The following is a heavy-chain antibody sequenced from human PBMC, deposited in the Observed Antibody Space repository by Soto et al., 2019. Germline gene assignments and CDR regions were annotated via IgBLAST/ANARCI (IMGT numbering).Heavy chain of an antibody. CDR2: MQPSTGRT. J-gene: IGHJ4*02. Sequence: ASVEVSCKASGYSFTSLDMNWVRQTAGQGLEWMGWMQPSTGRTGYAQKFQGRVTMTRDTSINTAYMELTTLTSDDTAFYYCARGVSAGVDYWGQGTLVTVST. V-gene: IGHV1-8*01. CDR3: ARGVSAGVDY. D-gene: IGHD1-26*01. CDR1: GYSFTSLD.